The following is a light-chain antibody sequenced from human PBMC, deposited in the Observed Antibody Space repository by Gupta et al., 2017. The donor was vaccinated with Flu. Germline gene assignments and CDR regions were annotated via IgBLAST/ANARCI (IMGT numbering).Light chain of an antibody. V-gene: IGLV3-25*03. CDR3: QSADSSGTYVV. J-gene: IGLJ2*01. Sequence: SYELTPPPPLSVSPGPPASISCYGDTLPKQYAYWYQHMQGQAPVLVISEDSERPSGIPERFSGSSSGTTVTLTISDVQAEDEADYYCQSADSSGTYVVFGGGTRLTVL. CDR1: TLPKQY. CDR2: EDS.